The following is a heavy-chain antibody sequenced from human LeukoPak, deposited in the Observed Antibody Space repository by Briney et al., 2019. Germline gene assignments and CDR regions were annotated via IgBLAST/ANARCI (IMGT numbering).Heavy chain of an antibody. CDR3: ARDSLSYGSGFYYPRYFDS. CDR1: GRTVSTNL. D-gene: IGHD3-10*01. CDR2: LYSGGET. J-gene: IGHJ4*02. Sequence: GGSLRLSCAVSGRTVSTNLMSWIRQAPGKVLEWLTFLYSGGETYYADSVKGQFTISRDNSKNTLYLQMNSLRAEVTAMYYCARDSLSYGSGFYYPRYFDSWGQGTLVTVSS. V-gene: IGHV3-53*01.